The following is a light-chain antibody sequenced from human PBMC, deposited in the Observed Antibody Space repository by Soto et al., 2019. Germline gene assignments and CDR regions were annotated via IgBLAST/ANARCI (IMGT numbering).Light chain of an antibody. J-gene: IGKJ2*01. Sequence: EIVLTQSPGTLSLSPGERATLSCRASQSVSSSYLAWYEQKPGEAPMLLIYGASSMASGIPDRFSGSGSETEFTLTISRLEPEDFAVYYCQQYGSSPMYTVGQGTKLEIK. CDR2: GAS. CDR3: QQYGSSPMYT. CDR1: QSVSSSY. V-gene: IGKV3-20*01.